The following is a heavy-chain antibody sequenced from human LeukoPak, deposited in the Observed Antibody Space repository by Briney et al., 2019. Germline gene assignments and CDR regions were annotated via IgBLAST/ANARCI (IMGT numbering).Heavy chain of an antibody. D-gene: IGHD3-3*01. J-gene: IGHJ4*02. CDR2: IYYSGST. CDR1: GGSISSYY. V-gene: IGHV4-59*01. CDR3: ARRSRGITIFGVAQYFDS. Sequence: SETLSLTCTVSGGSISSYYWSWIRQPPGKGLEWIGYIYYSGSTNYNPSLKSRVTISVDTSKNQFSLELSSVTAADTAVYYCARRSRGITIFGVAQYFDSWGQGTLVTVSS.